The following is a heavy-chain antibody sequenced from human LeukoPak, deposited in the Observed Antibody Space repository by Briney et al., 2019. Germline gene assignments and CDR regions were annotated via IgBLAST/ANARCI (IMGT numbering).Heavy chain of an antibody. V-gene: IGHV3-30*18. CDR1: GFTLSSYG. CDR2: ISYDGSNK. CDR3: AKAYYDFWSEFDY. J-gene: IGHJ4*02. Sequence: GGSLRLSCAVSGFTLSSYGMHWVRQAPGKGLGWVAVISYDGSNKYYADSVKGRFTISRDNSKNTLYLQMNSLRAEDTAVYYCAKAYYDFWSEFDYWGQGTLVTVSS. D-gene: IGHD3-3*01.